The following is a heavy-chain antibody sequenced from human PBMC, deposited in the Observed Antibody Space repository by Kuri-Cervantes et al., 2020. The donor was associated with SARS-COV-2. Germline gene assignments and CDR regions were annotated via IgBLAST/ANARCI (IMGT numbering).Heavy chain of an antibody. D-gene: IGHD3-22*01. CDR2: INSDGSST. V-gene: IGHV3-74*01. J-gene: IGHJ4*02. CDR1: GFTFSSYW. Sequence: GESLKISCAASGFTFSSYWMYWVRQAPGKGLVWVSRINSDGSSTSYADSVKGRFTISRDNAKNTLYLQMNSLRAEDTAVYYCATQGTIYYYDTLWGQGTLVTVSS. CDR3: ATQGTIYYYDTL.